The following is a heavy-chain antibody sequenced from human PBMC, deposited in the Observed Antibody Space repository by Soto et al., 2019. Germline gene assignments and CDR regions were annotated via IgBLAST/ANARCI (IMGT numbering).Heavy chain of an antibody. J-gene: IGHJ5*02. CDR3: AIANPVWELLSSQINWFDP. CDR2: IDPSDSYT. CDR1: GYSFTSYW. V-gene: IGHV5-10-1*01. Sequence: RGESLKISCKGSGYSFTSYWISWVRQMPGKGLEWMGRIDPSDSYTNYSPSFQGHVTISADKSISTAYLQWSSLKASDTAMYYCAIANPVWELLSSQINWFDPWGQGTLVTVSS. D-gene: IGHD1-26*01.